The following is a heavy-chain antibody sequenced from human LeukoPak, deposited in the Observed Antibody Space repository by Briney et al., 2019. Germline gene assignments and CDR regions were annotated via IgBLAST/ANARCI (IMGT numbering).Heavy chain of an antibody. D-gene: IGHD6-13*01. CDR3: ARGPAAAVTFDY. J-gene: IGHJ4*02. V-gene: IGHV4-34*01. Sequence: PSETPSLTCAVYGGSFSGYYWSWIRQPPGKGLEWIGEINHSGSTNYNPSLKSRVTISVDTSKNQFSLKLSSVTAADTAVYYCARGPAAAVTFDYWGQGTLVTVSS. CDR2: INHSGST. CDR1: GGSFSGYY.